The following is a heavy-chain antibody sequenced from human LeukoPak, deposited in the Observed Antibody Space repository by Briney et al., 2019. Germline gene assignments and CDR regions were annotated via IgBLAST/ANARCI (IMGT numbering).Heavy chain of an antibody. V-gene: IGHV4-38-2*02. D-gene: IGHD3-10*01. J-gene: IGHJ6*03. CDR3: ARDKSEVLLWFGEPAGYYYYMDV. Sequence: SETLSLTCTVSGYSISSGYYWGWIRQPPGKGLEWIGSIYHSGSTYYNPSLKSRVTISVDTSKNQFSLKLSSVTAADTAVYYCARDKSEVLLWFGEPAGYYYYMDVWGKGTTVTISS. CDR2: IYHSGST. CDR1: GYSISSGYY.